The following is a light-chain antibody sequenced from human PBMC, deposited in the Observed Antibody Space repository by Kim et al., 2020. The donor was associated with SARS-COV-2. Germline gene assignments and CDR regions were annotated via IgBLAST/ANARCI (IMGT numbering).Light chain of an antibody. Sequence: VALGQTVRITCQGDSLRSYYASWYQQKPGQAPVLVIYGKNNRPSGIPDRFSGSSSGNTASLTITGAQAEDEADYYCNSRDSSGPVVFGGGAQLTVL. CDR1: SLRSYY. CDR3: NSRDSSGPVV. J-gene: IGLJ2*01. CDR2: GKN. V-gene: IGLV3-19*01.